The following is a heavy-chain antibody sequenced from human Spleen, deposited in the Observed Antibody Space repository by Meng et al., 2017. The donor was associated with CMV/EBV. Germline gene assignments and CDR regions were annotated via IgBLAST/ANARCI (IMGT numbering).Heavy chain of an antibody. D-gene: IGHD2-2*01. CDR2: TYYSGST. V-gene: IGHV4-59*01. Sequence: SETLSLTCTVSGGSISSYYWSWIRQPPGKGLEWIGYTYYSGSTNYNPSLKSRVTISVDTSKNQFSLKLSSVTAADTAVYYCARTDFPLGYCSSTSCYGYWFDPWGQGTLVTVSS. CDR1: GGSISSYY. CDR3: ARTDFPLGYCSSTSCYGYWFDP. J-gene: IGHJ5*02.